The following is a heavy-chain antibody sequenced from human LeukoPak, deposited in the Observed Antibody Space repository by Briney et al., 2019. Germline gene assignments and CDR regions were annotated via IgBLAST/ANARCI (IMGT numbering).Heavy chain of an antibody. J-gene: IGHJ4*02. V-gene: IGHV3-48*01. D-gene: IGHD4-17*01. CDR1: GFTFSSYS. Sequence: PGGSLRLSCAASGFTFSSYSMNWVRQAPGKGLEWVSYISSSSSTIYYADSVKGRFTISRDNAKNSLYLQMNSLRAEDTAVYYCARDSLTTVTDYWGQGTLVTVSS. CDR3: ARDSLTTVTDY. CDR2: ISSSSSTI.